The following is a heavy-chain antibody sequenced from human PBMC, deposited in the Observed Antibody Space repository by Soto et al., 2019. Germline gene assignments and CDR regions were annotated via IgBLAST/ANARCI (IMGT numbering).Heavy chain of an antibody. D-gene: IGHD3-10*01. Sequence: PSETLFLTCTVSGGSISSYYWSWIRQPPGKGLEWIGYIYYSGSTNYNPSLKSRVTISVDTSKNQFSLKLSSVTAADTAVYYCARARGVQQEINAFDIWGQGTMVTVSS. CDR2: IYYSGST. CDR3: ARARGVQQEINAFDI. V-gene: IGHV4-59*01. J-gene: IGHJ3*02. CDR1: GGSISSYY.